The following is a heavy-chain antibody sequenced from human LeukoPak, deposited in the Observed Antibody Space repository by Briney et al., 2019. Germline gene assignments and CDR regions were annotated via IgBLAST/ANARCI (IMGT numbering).Heavy chain of an antibody. V-gene: IGHV4-34*01. CDR2: INHSGST. J-gene: IGHJ4*02. CDR3: ARGVAAVH. CDR1: GGSFSGYY. Sequence: PSETLSLTCAVYGGSFSGYYWSWIRQPPGKGREWIGEINHSGSTNYNPSLKSRVTISVDTSKNQFSLKLSSVTAADTAVYYCARGVAAVHWGQGTLVTVSS. D-gene: IGHD6-13*01.